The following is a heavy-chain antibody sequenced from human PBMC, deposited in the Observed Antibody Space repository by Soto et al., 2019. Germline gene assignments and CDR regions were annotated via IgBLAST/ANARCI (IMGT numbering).Heavy chain of an antibody. V-gene: IGHV4-59*01. CDR2: IYYSGST. CDR1: GASISSYY. CDR3: AREYTSGSNVFDC. J-gene: IGHJ4*02. D-gene: IGHD1-1*01. Sequence: SETLSLTCTVSGASISSYYWSWIRQPPGKGLEWIGYIYYSGSTNYNPSLKSRVTISVDTSKNQFSLSLTSVTAADTAVYYCAREYTSGSNVFDCWGQGALVTVSS.